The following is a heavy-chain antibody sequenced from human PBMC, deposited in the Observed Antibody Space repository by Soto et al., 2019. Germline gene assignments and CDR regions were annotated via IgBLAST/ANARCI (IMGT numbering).Heavy chain of an antibody. D-gene: IGHD6-13*01. Sequence: PSETLPLTCTVSGGSISSYYWSWIRQPPGKGLEWIGYIYYSGSTNYNPSLKSRVTISVDTSKNQFSLKLSSVTAADTAVYYCARVFGSIAAAGTVDVWGQGTTVTVSS. CDR3: ARVFGSIAAAGTVDV. CDR1: GGSISSYY. J-gene: IGHJ6*02. V-gene: IGHV4-59*01. CDR2: IYYSGST.